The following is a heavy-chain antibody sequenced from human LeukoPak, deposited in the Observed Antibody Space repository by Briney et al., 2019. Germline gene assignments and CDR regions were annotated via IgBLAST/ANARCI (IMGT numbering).Heavy chain of an antibody. CDR1: GFTFSSYS. V-gene: IGHV3-21*01. CDR3: AREAVVAATPFDY. Sequence: GGSLRLSCAASGFTFSSYSMNWVRQAPGKGLEWVSSISSSSSYIYYADSVMGRFTISRDNAKNSLYLQMNSLRAEDTAVYHCAREAVVAATPFDYWGQGTLVTVSS. CDR2: ISSSSSYI. D-gene: IGHD2-15*01. J-gene: IGHJ4*02.